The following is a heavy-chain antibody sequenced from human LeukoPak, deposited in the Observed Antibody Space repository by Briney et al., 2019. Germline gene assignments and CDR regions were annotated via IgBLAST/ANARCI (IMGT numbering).Heavy chain of an antibody. D-gene: IGHD1-1*01. V-gene: IGHV3-30*04. CDR3: AKDGGHWNDFDY. CDR2: INTDGTKK. J-gene: IGHJ4*02. Sequence: PGGSLSLSCAPSGFTFRRFDIHCVRRAPGRGREWVAVINTDGTKKYYADSVTGRFTMSRDNSKSTVALEMTSLRPEDAGVYYCAKDGGHWNDFDYWGQGTLVTVSS. CDR1: GFTFRRFD.